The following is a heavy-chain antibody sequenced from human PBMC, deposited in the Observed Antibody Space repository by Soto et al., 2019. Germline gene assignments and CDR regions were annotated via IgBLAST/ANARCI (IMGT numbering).Heavy chain of an antibody. CDR3: ASTVVGAKSFDY. V-gene: IGHV4-39*01. CDR2: IYYSGST. J-gene: IGHJ4*02. CDR1: GGSISSSSYY. Sequence: SETLSLTCTVSGGSISSSSYYWGWIRQPPGKGLEWIGSIYYSGSTYYNPSLKSRVTISVDTSKNQFSLKLSSVTAADTAVYYCASTVVGAKSFDYWGQGTLVTVSS. D-gene: IGHD1-26*01.